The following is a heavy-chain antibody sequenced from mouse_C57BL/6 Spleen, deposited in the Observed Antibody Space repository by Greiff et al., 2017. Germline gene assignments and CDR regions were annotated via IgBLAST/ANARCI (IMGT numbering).Heavy chain of an antibody. V-gene: IGHV1-55*01. Sequence: VQLQQPGAELVKPGASVKMSCKASGYTFTSYWITWVKQRPGQGLEWIGDIYPGSGSTNYNEKFKSKATLTVDTSSSTAYMQLSSLTSEDSAVYYCASPLTTVVAPYAMDYWGQGTSVTVSS. J-gene: IGHJ4*01. CDR1: GYTFTSYW. CDR3: ASPLTTVVAPYAMDY. D-gene: IGHD1-1*01. CDR2: IYPGSGST.